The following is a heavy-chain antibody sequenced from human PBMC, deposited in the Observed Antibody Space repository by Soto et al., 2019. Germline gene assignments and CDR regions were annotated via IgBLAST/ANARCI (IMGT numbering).Heavy chain of an antibody. CDR2: IHYTGSR. J-gene: IGHJ3*02. CDR1: GASVNDYY. Sequence: KASETLSLTCTVSGASVNDYYWNWVRQPLGKGLEWIGFIHYTGSRIFNPSLQSRVTMSVDVSQNQFSLRLTSVTAADTAIYYCARWGHPAVKAFDMWGQGTTVTV. D-gene: IGHD3-16*01. CDR3: ARWGHPAVKAFDM. V-gene: IGHV4-59*02.